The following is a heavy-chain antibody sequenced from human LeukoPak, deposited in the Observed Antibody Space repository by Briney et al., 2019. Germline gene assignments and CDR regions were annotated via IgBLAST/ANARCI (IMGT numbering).Heavy chain of an antibody. J-gene: IGHJ4*02. V-gene: IGHV4-30-2*01. CDR3: ANRGGGGGSSGQQDY. CDR2: IYHSGST. D-gene: IGHD6-6*01. Sequence: SETLSLTCTVSGGSISSGGYYWSWIRQPPGKGLEWIGYIYHSGSTYYNPSLKSRVTISVDRSKNEFYLKLTSVAAADTAVYYCANRGGGGGSSGQQDYWGQGILVTVSS. CDR1: GGSISSGGYY.